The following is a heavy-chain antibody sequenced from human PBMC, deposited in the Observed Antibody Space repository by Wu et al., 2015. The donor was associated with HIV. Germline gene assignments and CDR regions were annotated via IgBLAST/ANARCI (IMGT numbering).Heavy chain of an antibody. CDR3: ARDRVFGAQSDGFDY. D-gene: IGHD1-26*01. V-gene: IGHV1-18*01. CDR1: GYSFTSYG. CDR2: ISPYNGHT. J-gene: IGHJ4*02. Sequence: QVQLVQSGAEVKKPGASVRVSCKASGYSFTSYGITWVRQAPGQGLEWMGWISPYNGHTNYAQKLQGRVNMTTDTSASTAYMDLRSLRSDDTAVYYCARDRVFGAQSDGFDYWGQGTLVTVSS.